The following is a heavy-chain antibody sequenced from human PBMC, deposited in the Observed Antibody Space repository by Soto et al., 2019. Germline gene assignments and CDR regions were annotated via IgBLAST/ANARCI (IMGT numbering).Heavy chain of an antibody. CDR2: IYYSGST. J-gene: IGHJ6*03. CDR1: GGSISSYY. V-gene: IGHV4-59*08. Sequence: PSETLSLTCTGSGGSISSYYWSWIRQPPGKGLEWIGYIYYSGSTNYNPSLKSRVTISVDTSKNQFSLKLSSVTAADTAVYYCERHLGYDYYYYYYMDVWGKGTTVTVSS. D-gene: IGHD3-16*01. CDR3: ERHLGYDYYYYYYMDV.